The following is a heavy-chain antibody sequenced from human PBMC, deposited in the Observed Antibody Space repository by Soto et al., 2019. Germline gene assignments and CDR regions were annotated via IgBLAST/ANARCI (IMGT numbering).Heavy chain of an antibody. J-gene: IGHJ4*02. CDR1: GGSISSSSYY. CDR2: IYYSGST. V-gene: IGHV4-39*01. D-gene: IGHD3-3*01. Sequence: SETLSLTCTVSGGSISSSSYYWGWIRQPPGKGLEWIGSIYYSGSTYYNPSLKSRVTKSVDTSKNQFSLKLSSVTAADTAVYYCASKLRFLEWLLSTDQYFDYWGQGTLVTVSS. CDR3: ASKLRFLEWLLSTDQYFDY.